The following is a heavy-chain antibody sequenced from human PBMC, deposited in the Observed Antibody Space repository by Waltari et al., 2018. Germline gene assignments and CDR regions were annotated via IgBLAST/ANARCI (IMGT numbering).Heavy chain of an antibody. J-gene: IGHJ5*02. D-gene: IGHD1-7*01. V-gene: IGHV3-30-3*01. Sequence: QVQLVESGGGVVQPGRSLRLSCAASGFTFSSYAMHWVRQAPGKGLEWVAVISDDGSNKYYADSVKGRFTISRDNSKNTLYLQMNSLRAEDTAVYYCARVRVGLELRDWFDPWGQGTLVTVSS. CDR1: GFTFSSYA. CDR2: ISDDGSNK. CDR3: ARVRVGLELRDWFDP.